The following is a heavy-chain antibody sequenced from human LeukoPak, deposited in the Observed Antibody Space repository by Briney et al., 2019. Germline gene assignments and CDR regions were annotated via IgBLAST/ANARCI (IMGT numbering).Heavy chain of an antibody. D-gene: IGHD3-22*01. V-gene: IGHV4-39*01. CDR2: IYYSGSP. Sequence: PSETLSLTCTVSGGSISLSTFHWGWIRQSPGKGLEWIASIYYSGSPFYNPSLKSRVTISVDTSKNQFSLKVTSVTAADTGVYSCARLWYYYESTIGHYHGFNLWGQGTMVTVSS. J-gene: IGHJ3*01. CDR3: ARLWYYYESTIGHYHGFNL. CDR1: GGSISLSTFH.